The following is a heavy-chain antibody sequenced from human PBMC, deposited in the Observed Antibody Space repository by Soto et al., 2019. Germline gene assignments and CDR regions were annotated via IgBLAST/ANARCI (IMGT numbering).Heavy chain of an antibody. CDR1: GCSGSYAGLS. V-gene: IGHV4-61*03. CDR3: ARGTWTARITDYALDI. CDR2: IFHSGSA. J-gene: IGHJ3*02. D-gene: IGHD2-21*02. Sequence: XETLPFTGAVGGCSGSYAGLSWNWIRHPQRKALVWLGYIFHSGSANYNPSLKSRVTVSFDASMTDISRKVPSMTAAETAIDYCARGTWTARITDYALDIWGPGTEVTVSS.